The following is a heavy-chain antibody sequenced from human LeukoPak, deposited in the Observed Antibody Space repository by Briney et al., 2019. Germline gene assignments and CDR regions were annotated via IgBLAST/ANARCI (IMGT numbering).Heavy chain of an antibody. J-gene: IGHJ5*02. CDR2: IIPIFGTA. CDR1: GGTFGSYA. CDR3: ARDHFRHIQAHNWFDP. D-gene: IGHD2/OR15-2a*01. Sequence: ASVKVSCKASGGTFGSYAISWVRQAPGQGLEWMGRIIPIFGTANYAQKFQGRVTITTDESTSTAYMGLSSLRSEDTAVYYCARDHFRHIQAHNWFDPWGQGTLVTVSS. V-gene: IGHV1-69*05.